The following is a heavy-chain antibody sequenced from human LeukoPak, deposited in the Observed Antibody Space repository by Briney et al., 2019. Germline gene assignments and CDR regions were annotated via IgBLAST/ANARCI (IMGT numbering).Heavy chain of an antibody. V-gene: IGHV1-69*05. CDR1: GGTFSSYA. Sequence: SVKVSCRASGGTFSSYAISWVRQAPGQGLEWMGRIIPIFGTANYAQKFQGRVTITTDESTSTAYMELSSLRSEDTAVYYCARDSSSWEGGAFDIWGQGTMVTVSS. J-gene: IGHJ3*02. CDR2: IIPIFGTA. CDR3: ARDSSSWEGGAFDI. D-gene: IGHD6-13*01.